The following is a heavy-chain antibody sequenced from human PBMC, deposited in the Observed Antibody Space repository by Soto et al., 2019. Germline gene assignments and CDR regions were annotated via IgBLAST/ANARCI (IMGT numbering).Heavy chain of an antibody. CDR3: ATAARPYYYYGMDV. Sequence: ASVKVSCKASGGTFSSYAISWVRQAPGQGLEWMGGIIPIFGTANYAQKFQGRVTITADESTSTAYMELSSLRSEDTAVYYCATAARPYYYYGMDVWGQGTTVTVSS. D-gene: IGHD6-6*01. V-gene: IGHV1-69*13. CDR2: IIPIFGTA. J-gene: IGHJ6*02. CDR1: GGTFSSYA.